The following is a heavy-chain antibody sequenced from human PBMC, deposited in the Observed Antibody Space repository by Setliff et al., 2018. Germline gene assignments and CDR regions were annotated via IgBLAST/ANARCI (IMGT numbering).Heavy chain of an antibody. V-gene: IGHV4-30-4*08. Sequence: TLSLTCTVSGDSISSGDYFWSWIRQPPGKGLEWIAYIYHSGSAYYNPSLKSRVTMSVDTSKNQFSLHLTSVTAADTAVYYCAREVGTSTPSDAFDVWGQGMMVTVSS. J-gene: IGHJ3*01. D-gene: IGHD1-26*01. CDR3: AREVGTSTPSDAFDV. CDR1: GDSISSGDYF. CDR2: IYHSGSA.